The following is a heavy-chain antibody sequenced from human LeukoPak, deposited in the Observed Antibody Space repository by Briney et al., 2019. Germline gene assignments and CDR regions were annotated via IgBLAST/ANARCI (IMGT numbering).Heavy chain of an antibody. V-gene: IGHV3-13*05. CDR1: GFTFSSYD. CDR2: IGTAGDP. D-gene: IGHD4-17*01. CDR3: ARGGGYFLDYGDYEGWYFDL. J-gene: IGHJ2*01. Sequence: GGSLTLSCAASGFTFSSYDMHWVRQATGKGLEWVSAIGTAGDPYYPGSVEGRFTISRENAKNSLYLQMNSLRAGDTAVYYCARGGGYFLDYGDYEGWYFDLWGRGTLVTVSS.